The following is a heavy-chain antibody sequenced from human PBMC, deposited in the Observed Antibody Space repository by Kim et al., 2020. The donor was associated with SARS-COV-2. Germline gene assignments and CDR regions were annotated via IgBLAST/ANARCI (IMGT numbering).Heavy chain of an antibody. D-gene: IGHD6-19*01. Sequence: ASVKVSCKASGYTFTSYDINWVRQATGHGLELLFWLHHPLGTTGYAQKFQGRVTMTRNTSISTAYMELSSLRSEDTAVYYCATTGYSSGWYRCDWGQGTLVTVSS. CDR2: LHHPLGTT. J-gene: IGHJ4*02. V-gene: IGHV1-8*01. CDR1: GYTFTSYD. CDR3: ATTGYSSGWYRCD.